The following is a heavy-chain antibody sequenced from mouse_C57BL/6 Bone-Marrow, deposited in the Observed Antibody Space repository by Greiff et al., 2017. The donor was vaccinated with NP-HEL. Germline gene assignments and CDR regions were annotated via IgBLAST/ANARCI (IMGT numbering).Heavy chain of an antibody. Sequence: QVHVKQPGTELVKPGASVKLSCKASGYTFTSYWMHWVKQRPGQGLEWIGNINPSNGGTNYNEKFKSKATLTVDKSSSTAYMQLSSLTSEDSAVYYCARRGQLRLYFDYWGQGTTLTVSS. D-gene: IGHD3-2*02. CDR3: ARRGQLRLYFDY. J-gene: IGHJ2*01. V-gene: IGHV1-53*01. CDR2: INPSNGGT. CDR1: GYTFTSYW.